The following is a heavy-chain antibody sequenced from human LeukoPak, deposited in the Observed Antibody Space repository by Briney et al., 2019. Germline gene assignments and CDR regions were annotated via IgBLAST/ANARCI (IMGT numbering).Heavy chain of an antibody. Sequence: PGGSLRLSCAASGFTFSSYAMSWVRQAPGKGLEWVSAISGSGVSTYHADSVRGRFTISRDNSKNTLYLQLNSLRAEDTAVYYCATVHFHPDYYFDYWGQGTLVTVSS. CDR2: ISGSGVST. CDR3: ATVHFHPDYYFDY. J-gene: IGHJ4*02. CDR1: GFTFSSYA. D-gene: IGHD3-3*02. V-gene: IGHV3-23*01.